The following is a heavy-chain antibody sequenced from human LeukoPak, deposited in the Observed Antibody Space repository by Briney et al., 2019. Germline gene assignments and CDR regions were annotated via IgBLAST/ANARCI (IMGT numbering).Heavy chain of an antibody. CDR2: IYYSGST. Sequence: SETLSLTCTVSGGSISSYYWSWIRQPPGKGLEWIGYIYYSGSTNYNPSLKSRVTISVDTSKNQFTLKLSSVTAADTAVYYCARVMFSVAGTKFDYWGQGTLVTVSS. CDR3: ARVMFSVAGTKFDY. V-gene: IGHV4-59*01. D-gene: IGHD6-19*01. J-gene: IGHJ4*02. CDR1: GGSISSYY.